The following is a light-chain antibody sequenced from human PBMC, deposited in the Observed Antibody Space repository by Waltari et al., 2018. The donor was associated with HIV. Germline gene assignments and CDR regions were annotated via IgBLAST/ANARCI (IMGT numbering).Light chain of an antibody. CDR1: SSDVGGYHY. CDR2: DVS. V-gene: IGLV2-14*03. CDR3: SSYTSIYGV. J-gene: IGLJ3*02. Sequence: QSALTQPASVSGSPGQSITLSCTGTSSDVGGYHYVSWYQQHPGKAPKLMIYDVSNRPSGVSNRFSGSKSGNTASLTISGLQAEDEADYYCSSYTSIYGVFGGGTKLTVL.